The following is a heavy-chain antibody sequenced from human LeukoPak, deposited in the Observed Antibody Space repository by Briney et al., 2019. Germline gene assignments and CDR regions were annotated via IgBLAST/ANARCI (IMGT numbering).Heavy chain of an antibody. CDR1: GFTFSSYG. V-gene: IGHV3-30*18. CDR2: ISYDEINK. J-gene: IGHJ3*02. D-gene: IGHD3-22*01. Sequence: PGRSLRLSCAASGFTFSSYGMHWVRQAPGKGLEWVALISYDEINKYYADSVKGRFTISRDNSQNTLYLQMNSLRAEDTAVYYCAKPYYYDNSGDSYTDTFDIWGQGTMVTVSS. CDR3: AKPYYYDNSGDSYTDTFDI.